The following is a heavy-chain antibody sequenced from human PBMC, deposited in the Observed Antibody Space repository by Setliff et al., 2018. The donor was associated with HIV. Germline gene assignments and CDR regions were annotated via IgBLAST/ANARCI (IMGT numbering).Heavy chain of an antibody. D-gene: IGHD3-3*01. J-gene: IGHJ5*02. CDR3: ARGLNEAVKDAGNYDPYDL. Sequence: SVKVSCKAAGGTFNNYAFSWVRKAPGRGLDWIGTIIPILDTTNYAQKFQGRVTITTDESTSTAYMDLRSLTSEDTAVYYCARGLNEAVKDAGNYDPYDLWGQGTLVTVSS. CDR1: GGTFNNYA. CDR2: IIPILDTT. V-gene: IGHV1-69*11.